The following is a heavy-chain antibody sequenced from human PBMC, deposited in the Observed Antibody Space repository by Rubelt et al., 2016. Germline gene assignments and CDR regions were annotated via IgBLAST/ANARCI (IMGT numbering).Heavy chain of an antibody. CDR1: GGSISNTYYY. CDR3: ARDVRWSWHFDL. Sequence: QLQLQESGPGLVKPSETLSLTCTVSGGSISNTYYYWAWIRQHPGKGLEWIGCIYYNGSTYHNPSLKSRVTVPVDTPKNQFPLMLNSVTAADTAVYYCARDVRWSWHFDLWGRGTLVTVSS. CDR2: IYYNGST. J-gene: IGHJ2*01. V-gene: IGHV4-39*02. D-gene: IGHD4-23*01.